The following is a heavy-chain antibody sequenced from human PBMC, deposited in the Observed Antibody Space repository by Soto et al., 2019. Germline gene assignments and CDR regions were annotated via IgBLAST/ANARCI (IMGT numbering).Heavy chain of an antibody. CDR3: ARETMDSLTYLYGMDV. J-gene: IGHJ6*02. CDR2: IYSSGNT. Sequence: QVQLQESGPVVVKPSQTLSLTCTVSGGSISSGGYYWNWIRRYPGKGLEWIGNIYSSGNTYYNPSLQSRVSISMDTSKFQSSLKLSSVTAADTAVYYCARETMDSLTYLYGMDVCGQGTTVAVSS. D-gene: IGHD3-10*01. V-gene: IGHV4-31*03. CDR1: GGSISSGGYY.